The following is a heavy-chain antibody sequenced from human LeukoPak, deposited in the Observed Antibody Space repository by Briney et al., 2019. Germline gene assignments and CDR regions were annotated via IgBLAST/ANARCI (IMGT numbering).Heavy chain of an antibody. Sequence: GGSLRLSCAASGFAFSSYWMNWARQAPGKGLEWVASISPEGSEKYSADSVKGRFTISRDNAKNSLYLQMDSLRVEDTAFYYCARDLAYSRLDYWGQGMLVTVSS. J-gene: IGHJ4*02. CDR3: ARDLAYSRLDY. CDR1: GFAFSSYW. CDR2: ISPEGSEK. V-gene: IGHV3-7*01. D-gene: IGHD5-18*01.